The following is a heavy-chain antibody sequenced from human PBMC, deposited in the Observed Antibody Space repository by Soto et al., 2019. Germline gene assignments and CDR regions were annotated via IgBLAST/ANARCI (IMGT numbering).Heavy chain of an antibody. J-gene: IGHJ4*02. CDR2: IYYSGST. CDR3: ARLHYGDYVGDFDY. D-gene: IGHD4-17*01. CDR1: GGSISSYY. Sequence: SDTLSLTCTVSGGSISSYYWSWIRQPPGKGLEWIGYIYYSGSTNYNPSLKSRVTISVDTSKNQFSLKLSSVTAADTAVYYCARLHYGDYVGDFDYWGQGTLVTVSS. V-gene: IGHV4-59*08.